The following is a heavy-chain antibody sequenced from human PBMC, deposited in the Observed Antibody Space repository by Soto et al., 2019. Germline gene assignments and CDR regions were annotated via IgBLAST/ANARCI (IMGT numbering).Heavy chain of an antibody. V-gene: IGHV3-30-3*01. CDR2: ISYDGSNK. J-gene: IGHJ4*02. D-gene: IGHD6-13*01. CDR3: ARDSSAAGILSAFDY. Sequence: QVQLVESGGGVVQPGRSLRLSCAASGFIFSSYAMHWVRQAPGKGLEWVAVISYDGSNKYYADSVKGRFTISRDHSKNTLYLQMNSLRAEDTAVYFCARDSSAAGILSAFDYWGRGTLVTVSS. CDR1: GFIFSSYA.